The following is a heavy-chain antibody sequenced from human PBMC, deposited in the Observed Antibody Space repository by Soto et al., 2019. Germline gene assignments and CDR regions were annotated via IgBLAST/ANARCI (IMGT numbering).Heavy chain of an antibody. V-gene: IGHV3-53*01. CDR1: GVTVTSNY. J-gene: IGHJ3*02. CDR3: ARDFDAFDT. Sequence: EVQLVQSGGGLVQPGGSLRLSCAGYGVTVTSNYMNWVRQAPGKGLEWVSVIYSGENAYYADSVAGRFTISRDNSKNTLYLQMNSLRVEDTAVYYCARDFDAFDTWGQGTTVIVSS. CDR2: IYSGENA.